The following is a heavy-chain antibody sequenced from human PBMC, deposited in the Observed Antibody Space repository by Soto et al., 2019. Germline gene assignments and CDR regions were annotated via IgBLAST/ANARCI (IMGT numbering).Heavy chain of an antibody. D-gene: IGHD4-17*01. CDR2: ISSRSRSI. V-gene: IGHV3-21*01. CDR1: GFTFSSYS. CDR3: ARDRGDYEGLVPYSLDH. J-gene: IGHJ4*02. Sequence: EVQLVESGGGLVKPGGSLRLSCAASGFTFSSYSMHWVRQAPGKGLEWVSSISSRSRSIYYADSQKGRFTISRDNTKKSLYLQMNNLRAEDTAVYYCARDRGDYEGLVPYSLDHWGQGTLVTVSS.